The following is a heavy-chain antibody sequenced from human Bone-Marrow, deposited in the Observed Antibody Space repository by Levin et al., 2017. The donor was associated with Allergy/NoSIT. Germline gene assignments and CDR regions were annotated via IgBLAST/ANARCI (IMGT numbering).Heavy chain of an antibody. Sequence: GESLKISCVASGFTFDTFEMHWVRQAPGKGLQWISFISSRSSTLQYADSVKGRFTISRDNAKNSREGDMHNLTTDDTAIYYCARARGLIMGTTYIDYWGQGSLFPVS. J-gene: IGHJ4*02. D-gene: IGHD1-26*01. CDR1: GFTFDTFE. V-gene: IGHV3-48*03. CDR2: ISSRSSTL. CDR3: ARARGLIMGTTYIDY.